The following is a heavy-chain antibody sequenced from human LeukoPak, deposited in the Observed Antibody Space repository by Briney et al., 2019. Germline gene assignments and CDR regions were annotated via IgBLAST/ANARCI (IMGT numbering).Heavy chain of an antibody. CDR1: GFTFSSYW. CDR2: IKQDGSEK. J-gene: IGHJ6*03. D-gene: IGHD6-6*01. Sequence: GGSLRLSCAASGFTFSSYWMSWVRQAPGKGLERVANIKQDGSEKYYVDSVKGRFTISRDNAKNSLYLQMNSLRAEDTALYYCARVQLVDYYYYSYMDVWGKGTTVTVSS. V-gene: IGHV3-7*03. CDR3: ARVQLVDYYYYSYMDV.